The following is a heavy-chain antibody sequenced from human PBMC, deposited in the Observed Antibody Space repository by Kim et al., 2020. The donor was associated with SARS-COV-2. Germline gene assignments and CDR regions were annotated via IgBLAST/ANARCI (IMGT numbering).Heavy chain of an antibody. CDR1: GFTFSDYY. CDR3: ARDSILGKIDY. V-gene: IGHV3-11*06. CDR2: ISSSSSYT. J-gene: IGHJ4*02. Sequence: GGSLRLSCAASGFTFSDYYMSWIRQAPGKGLEWVSYISSSSSYTNYADSVKGRFTISRDNAKNSLYLQMNSLRAEDTAVYYCARDSILGKIDYWGQGTLVTVSS.